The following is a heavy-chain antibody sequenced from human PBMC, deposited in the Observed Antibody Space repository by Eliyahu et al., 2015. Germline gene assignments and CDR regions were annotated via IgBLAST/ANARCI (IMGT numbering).Heavy chain of an antibody. D-gene: IGHD4-17*01. J-gene: IGHJ6*02. V-gene: IGHV3-30*18. CDR3: AKDGEDYGPV. CDR2: IAHDGSNK. CDR1: GFSFSTYG. Sequence: QVQLVESGGRVVEPGRSLRLSLAAPGFSFSTYGMLWVRQAPGKGLEWVAVIAHDGSNKYYADSMKGRFTISRDNSKNTLYLQMNSLRAEDTAVYYCAKDGEDYGPVWGQGTTVTVSS.